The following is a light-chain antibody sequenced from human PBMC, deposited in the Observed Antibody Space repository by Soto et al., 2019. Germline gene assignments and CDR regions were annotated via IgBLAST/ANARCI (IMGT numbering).Light chain of an antibody. CDR1: SSDVGGYNY. Sequence: QSALTQPASVSGSPGQSITISCTGTSSDVGGYNYVSWYQQYPGKAPKLMIYEVSNRPSGVSNRFSGSKSGNTASLTISGLQAEDEADYYCSSYRSSSNVFGSGTKLTVL. CDR2: EVS. J-gene: IGLJ6*01. CDR3: SSYRSSSNV. V-gene: IGLV2-14*01.